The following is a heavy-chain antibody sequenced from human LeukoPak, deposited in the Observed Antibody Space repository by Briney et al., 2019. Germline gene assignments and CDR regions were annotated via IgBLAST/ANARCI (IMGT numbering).Heavy chain of an antibody. CDR1: GGSISSYY. J-gene: IGHJ5*02. V-gene: IGHV4-59*08. Sequence: PSETLSLTCTVSGGSISSYYWSWIRQPPGKGLEWIGYIYYSGSTNYNPSLKSRVTISVDTSKNQFSLKLSSVTAADTAVYYCARGRKTIWFDPWGQGTLVTVSS. D-gene: IGHD2-15*01. CDR3: ARGRKTIWFDP. CDR2: IYYSGST.